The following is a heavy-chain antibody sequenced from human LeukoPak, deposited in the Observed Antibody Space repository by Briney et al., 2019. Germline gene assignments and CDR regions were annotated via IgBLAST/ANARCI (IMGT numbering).Heavy chain of an antibody. J-gene: IGHJ4*02. CDR2: INPSGGST. D-gene: IGHD3-22*01. Sequence: ASVKVSCKASGYTFTSYYMHWVRQAPGQGLEWMGIINPSGGSTSYAQKFQGRVTMTRDMSTSTVYMELGSLRSEDTAVYYCARDQLYYYDSSGYATFDYWGQGTLVTVSS. V-gene: IGHV1-46*01. CDR3: ARDQLYYYDSSGYATFDY. CDR1: GYTFTSYY.